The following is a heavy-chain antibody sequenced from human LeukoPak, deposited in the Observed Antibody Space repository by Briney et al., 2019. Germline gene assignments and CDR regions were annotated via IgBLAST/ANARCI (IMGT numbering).Heavy chain of an antibody. CDR3: AREGFGELKLYYFDY. J-gene: IGHJ4*02. CDR1: GYTFTGYY. D-gene: IGHD3-10*01. Sequence: ASVKVSCKASGYTFTGYYMHWVRQAPGQGLEWMGWINPNSGGTNYAQKFQGRVTMTRNTSISTAYMELSSLRSEDTAVYYCAREGFGELKLYYFDYWGQGTLVTVSS. CDR2: INPNSGGT. V-gene: IGHV1-2*02.